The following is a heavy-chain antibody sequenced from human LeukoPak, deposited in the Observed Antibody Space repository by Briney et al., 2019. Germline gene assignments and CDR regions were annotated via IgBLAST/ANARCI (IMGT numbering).Heavy chain of an antibody. CDR2: ISNSCGST. CDR3: AKDRPWNYESRSNVGENWFDP. CDR1: GFTFSSYA. D-gene: IGHD1-7*01. Sequence: GGSLRLSCAASGFTFSSYAMTWVPQGPGKGLEWVSTISNSCGSTYYADSVKGRFTIYRDNSKNTLYLQMHSLRAEDTAIYYCAKDRPWNYESRSNVGENWFDPWGQGTLVTVSS. J-gene: IGHJ5*02. V-gene: IGHV3-23*01.